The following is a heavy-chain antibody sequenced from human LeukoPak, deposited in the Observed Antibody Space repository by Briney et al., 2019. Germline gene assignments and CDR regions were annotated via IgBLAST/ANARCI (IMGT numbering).Heavy chain of an antibody. CDR3: AKDPSSDVNFDY. CDR2: ISGSGGCT. Sequence: GGSLRLSCAASGFTFSSYAMSWVRQAPGKGLERVSAISGSGGCTYYADSVKGRFTISRDNSKNTLYLQMNSLRAEGTAVYYCAKDPSSDVNFDYWGQGTLVTVSS. J-gene: IGHJ4*02. CDR1: GFTFSSYA. V-gene: IGHV3-23*01.